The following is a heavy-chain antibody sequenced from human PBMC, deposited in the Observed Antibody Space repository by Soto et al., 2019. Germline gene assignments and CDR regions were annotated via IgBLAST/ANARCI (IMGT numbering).Heavy chain of an antibody. D-gene: IGHD2-8*01. V-gene: IGHV3-30*18. CDR3: AKDGGVMVYAIGYFDY. Sequence: QVQLVESWGGVVQPGRSLRLSCAASGFTFSSYGMHWVRQAPGKGLEWVAVISYDGSNKYYADSVKGRFTISRDNSKNTLYLQMNSLRAEDTAVYYCAKDGGVMVYAIGYFDYWGQGTLVTVSS. CDR1: GFTFSSYG. CDR2: ISYDGSNK. J-gene: IGHJ4*02.